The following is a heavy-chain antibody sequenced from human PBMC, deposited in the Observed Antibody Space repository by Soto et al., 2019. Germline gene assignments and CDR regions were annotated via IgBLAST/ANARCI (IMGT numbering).Heavy chain of an antibody. J-gene: IGHJ5*02. CDR1: GGTFSIYA. D-gene: IGHD2-8*01. V-gene: IGHV1-69*13. Sequence: GASVKVSCKASGGTFSIYAIIWVRQAPGQGLEWMGGIIPIFGTANYAQKFQGRVTITADESTSTAYMELSSLRSEDTAVYYCARGCTNGVCYSSNWFDPWGQGTLVTVSS. CDR2: IIPIFGTA. CDR3: ARGCTNGVCYSSNWFDP.